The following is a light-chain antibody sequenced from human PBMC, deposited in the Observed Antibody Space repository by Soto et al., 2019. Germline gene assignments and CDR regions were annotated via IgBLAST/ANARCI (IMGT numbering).Light chain of an antibody. CDR3: QQYNTWPYT. CDR2: GVS. J-gene: IGKJ2*01. V-gene: IGKV3-15*01. CDR1: QSVSSSY. Sequence: EIVMTQSPATLSVSPGERATLSCRASQSVSSSYLAWYQQKPGQAPRLLIYGVSTRGTAVPARFSGGGSGTQFSLTISSLQSEDFAVYYCQQYNTWPYTFGQGTKVDIK.